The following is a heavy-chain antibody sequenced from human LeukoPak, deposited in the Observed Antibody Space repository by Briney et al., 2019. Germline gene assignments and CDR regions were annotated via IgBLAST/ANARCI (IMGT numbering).Heavy chain of an antibody. J-gene: IGHJ3*02. D-gene: IGHD6-6*01. CDR1: GGSISSSNW. CDR3: ARAGSSSPYDAFDI. V-gene: IGHV4-4*02. CDR2: IYHSGST. Sequence: PSGTLSLTCAVSGGSISSSNWWSWVRQPPGKGLEWIGEIYHSGSTNYNPSLKSRVTISVDKSKNQFSLKLSSVTAADTAVYYCARAGSSSPYDAFDIWGQGTMVTVSS.